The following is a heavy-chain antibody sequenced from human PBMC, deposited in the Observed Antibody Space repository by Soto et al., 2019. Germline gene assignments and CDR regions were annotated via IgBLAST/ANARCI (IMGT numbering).Heavy chain of an antibody. CDR3: ARPRPNFGAVDS. CDR2: IHLGGTT. V-gene: IGHV4-38-2*01. Sequence: SETLSLTCAVSGYSITSSSFWGWIRQPPGKGLEWIGSIHLGGTTYYDSSLKSRVTISVDTSRNEFSLKLSSVTAADTAVYYCARPRPNFGAVDSWGQGALVTVSS. CDR1: GYSITSSSF. D-gene: IGHD3-10*01. J-gene: IGHJ4*02.